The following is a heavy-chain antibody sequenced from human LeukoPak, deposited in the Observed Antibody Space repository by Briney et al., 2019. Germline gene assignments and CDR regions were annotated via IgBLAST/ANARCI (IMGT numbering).Heavy chain of an antibody. CDR3: ARDVHGGFAIDY. J-gene: IGHJ4*02. CDR2: ISYDGSNK. CDR1: GFTFSSYA. D-gene: IGHD2-15*01. Sequence: GGSLRLSCAASGFTFSSYAMHWVRQAPGKGLEWVAVISYDGSNKYYADSVKGRFTISRDNAKNSLYLQMNSLRAEDTAVYYCARDVHGGFAIDYWGQGTLVTVSS. V-gene: IGHV3-30-3*01.